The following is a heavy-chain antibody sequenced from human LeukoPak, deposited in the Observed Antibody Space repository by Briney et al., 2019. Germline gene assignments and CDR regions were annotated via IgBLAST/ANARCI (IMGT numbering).Heavy chain of an antibody. J-gene: IGHJ4*02. D-gene: IGHD4-23*01. CDR1: GGSISSGGYY. CDR2: IYYSGST. CDR3: ARTTVVAKYFDY. Sequence: SETLSPTCTVSGGSISSGGYYWSWIRQHPGKGLEWIGYIYYSGSTYYNPSLKSRLTISVDTSKNQFSLKLSSVTAVDTAVYYCARTTVVAKYFDYWGQGTLVTVSS. V-gene: IGHV4-31*03.